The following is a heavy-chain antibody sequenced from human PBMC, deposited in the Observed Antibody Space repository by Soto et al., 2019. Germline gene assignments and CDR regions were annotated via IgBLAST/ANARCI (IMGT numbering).Heavy chain of an antibody. V-gene: IGHV4-31*03. D-gene: IGHD6-6*01. CDR1: GGSISSGGYY. Sequence: QVQLQESGPGLVKPSQTLALTCTVSGGSISSGGYYWGWIRQHPGKGLEWIGYIYYSGSTYYNPSLKSRVTVSVHKPKTQFSLKLSSVTPADTPVYYCPRGGAARPDYWAQGPLVTVSS. CDR3: PRGGAARPDY. CDR2: IYYSGST. J-gene: IGHJ4*02.